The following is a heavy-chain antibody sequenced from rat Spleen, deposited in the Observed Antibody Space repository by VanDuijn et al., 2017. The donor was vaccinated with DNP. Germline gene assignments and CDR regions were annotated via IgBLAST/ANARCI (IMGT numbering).Heavy chain of an antibody. J-gene: IGHJ4*01. V-gene: IGHV5-27*01. CDR1: GFIFSDFY. CDR3: TREGITHYYAMDA. Sequence: EVQLVESGGGLVQPGRSLKLSCAASGFIFSDFYMAWVRQAPTKGLEWVATISTSGGSTYYRDSVKGRFTISRDNAKSTLYLQMNSLRSEDTATYYCTREGITHYYAMDAWGQGTSVTVSS. D-gene: IGHD1-4*01. CDR2: ISTSGGST.